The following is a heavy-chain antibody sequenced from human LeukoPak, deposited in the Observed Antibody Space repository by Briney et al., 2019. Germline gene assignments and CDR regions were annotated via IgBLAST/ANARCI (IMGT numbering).Heavy chain of an antibody. CDR3: ARHFDN. J-gene: IGHJ4*02. V-gene: IGHV4-39*01. CDR1: GVSIISSSYD. CDR2: INYSGST. Sequence: SETLSLTCTVSGVSIISSSYDWGWIRQPPGKGLEWIGSINYSGSTDYNPSLKSRVTISVDASKNQFPLKMSSVTAADTAVYYCARHFDNWGQGTLVTVSS.